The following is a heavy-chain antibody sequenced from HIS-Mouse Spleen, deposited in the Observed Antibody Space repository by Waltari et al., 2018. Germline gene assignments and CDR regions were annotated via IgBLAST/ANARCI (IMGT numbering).Heavy chain of an antibody. CDR2: SYYSERT. J-gene: IGHJ2*01. Sequence: QLQLQESGPGLVKPSETLSLTCTVSGGSISSSSYYWGWIRQPPGKGLEWIGSSYYSERTCYRPSLKGRVPISVDTSKNQFSLQLSSVTAADTAVYYCAREIPYSSSWYDWYFDLWGRGTLVTVSS. CDR3: AREIPYSSSWYDWYFDL. V-gene: IGHV4-39*07. D-gene: IGHD6-13*01. CDR1: GGSISSSSYY.